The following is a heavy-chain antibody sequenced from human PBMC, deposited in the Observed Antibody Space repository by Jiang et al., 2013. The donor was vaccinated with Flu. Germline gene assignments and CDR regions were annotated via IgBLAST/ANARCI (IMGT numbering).Heavy chain of an antibody. CDR3: ASTPIYDILTGQMPFDY. J-gene: IGHJ4*02. CDR1: GGSISSYY. Sequence: LLKPSETLSLTCTVSGGSISSYYWSWIRQPPGKGLEWIGYIYYSGSTNYNPSLKSRVTISVDTSKNQFSLKLSSVTAADTAVYYCASTPIYDILTGQMPFDYWGQGTLVTVSS. V-gene: IGHV4-59*01. D-gene: IGHD3-9*01. CDR2: IYYSGST.